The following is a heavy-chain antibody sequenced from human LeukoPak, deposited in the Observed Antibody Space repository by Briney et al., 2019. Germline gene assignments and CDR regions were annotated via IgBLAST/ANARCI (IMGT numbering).Heavy chain of an antibody. CDR3: ARDCSTTSCSDAFDI. CDR2: IIPITNKG. J-gene: IGHJ3*02. D-gene: IGHD2-2*01. Sequence: SVKVSCKASGGTFSNYGISWVRQSPGHGLEWLGRIIPITNKGEYAQKFQGRVTITADKSTSTAYMELSSLRSEDTAVYYCARDCSTTSCSDAFDIWGQGTTVTVSS. V-gene: IGHV1-69*04. CDR1: GGTFSNYG.